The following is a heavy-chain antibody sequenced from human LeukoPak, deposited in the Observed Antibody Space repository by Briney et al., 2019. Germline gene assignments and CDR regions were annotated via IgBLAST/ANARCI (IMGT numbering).Heavy chain of an antibody. Sequence: GVSLRLSCAASGFTFSSYGMHWVRQAPGKGLEWAAFIRYDGSNKYYAESVKGRFTISRDNSKNTLYLQMNSLRAEDTAVYYCAKVDDFWSGYYEKELDYWGQGTLVTVSS. CDR2: IRYDGSNK. CDR1: GFTFSSYG. D-gene: IGHD3-3*01. V-gene: IGHV3-30*02. J-gene: IGHJ4*02. CDR3: AKVDDFWSGYYEKELDY.